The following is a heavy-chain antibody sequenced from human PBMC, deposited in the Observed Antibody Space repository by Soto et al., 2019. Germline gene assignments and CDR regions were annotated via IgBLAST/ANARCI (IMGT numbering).Heavy chain of an antibody. Sequence: TLSLTCAISGDSVSSNSAAWNWIRQSPSRGLEWLGRTYYRSKWYNDYAVSVKSRITINPDTSKNQFSLQLNSVTPEDTAVYYCARANGYAYSSSSRFSGFYGMDVWGQGTTVTVSS. V-gene: IGHV6-1*01. CDR1: GDSVSSNSAA. D-gene: IGHD6-6*01. CDR3: ARANGYAYSSSSRFSGFYGMDV. CDR2: TYYRSKWYN. J-gene: IGHJ6*02.